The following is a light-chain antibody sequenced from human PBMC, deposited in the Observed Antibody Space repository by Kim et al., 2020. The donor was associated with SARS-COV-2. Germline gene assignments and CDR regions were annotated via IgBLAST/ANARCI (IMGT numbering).Light chain of an antibody. CDR3: QQYGSSPLT. CDR1: QSVSHSY. J-gene: IGKJ4*01. V-gene: IGKV3-20*01. CDR2: GAS. Sequence: SAGGRATLSCRASQSVSHSYLAWYQQKPGQAPKLLIYGASSRATGVPDRFSGSGSGTDFTLTISRLEPEDFAVYYCQQYGSSPLTFGGGTKVDIK.